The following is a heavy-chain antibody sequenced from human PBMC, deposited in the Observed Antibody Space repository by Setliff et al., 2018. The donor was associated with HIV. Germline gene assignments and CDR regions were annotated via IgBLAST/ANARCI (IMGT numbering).Heavy chain of an antibody. CDR3: ARASGAYSNSFYFDD. CDR2: IDWDDDK. Sequence: SGPTLVNPTQTLTLTCTFSGFSLSIRGMCVSWIRQLPGKALEWLARIDWDDDKYYSTSLKTRLTISKDTSKNQVVLTMTNMGPVDTATYYCARASGAYSNSFYFDDWGQGALVTVSS. J-gene: IGHJ4*02. D-gene: IGHD6-6*01. V-gene: IGHV2-70*11. CDR1: GFSLSIRGMC.